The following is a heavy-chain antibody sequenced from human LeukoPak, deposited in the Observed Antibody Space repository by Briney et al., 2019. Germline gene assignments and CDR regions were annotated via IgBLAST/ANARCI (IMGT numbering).Heavy chain of an antibody. CDR2: IIPILGTA. Sequence: SVKVSCKASGGTFSSYAISWVRQAPGQGLEWMGGIIPILGTANYAQKVKGRVTLTTDTSTSTAYMELRSLRSDDTAVYYCARDVGLYYDSGSVLDQWGQGTRVIVSS. CDR1: GGTFSSYA. J-gene: IGHJ4*02. V-gene: IGHV1-69*05. D-gene: IGHD3-10*01. CDR3: ARDVGLYYDSGSVLDQ.